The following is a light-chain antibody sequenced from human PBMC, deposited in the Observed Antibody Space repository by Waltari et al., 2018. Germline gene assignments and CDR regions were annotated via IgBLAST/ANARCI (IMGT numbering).Light chain of an antibody. J-gene: IGKJ1*01. V-gene: IGKV2D-29*01. CDR2: EAS. CDR1: RSLLYRDGKTY. Sequence: DIVMTQTPLSLSVTPGQPASISCTSSRSLLYRDGKTYFYWCLEKAGQPPQVLMYEASKRFSGVPDRFSGSASGTDFTLKISRVEPEDVGIYYCMQTVEFPWTFGQGTKVEIK. CDR3: MQTVEFPWT.